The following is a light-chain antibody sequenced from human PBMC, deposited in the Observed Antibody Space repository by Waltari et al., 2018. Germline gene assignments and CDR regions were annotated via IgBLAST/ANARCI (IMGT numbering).Light chain of an antibody. CDR2: DVS. CDR1: RRDVCCYHY. J-gene: IGLJ3*02. Sequence: QSALTQPASVSGSPGQSITISCTGTRRDVCCYHYVSWYQQHPGKAPKLMIYDVSKRPSGVSNRFSGSKSGNTASLTISGLQAEDEADYYCCSYAGSSTWVFGGGTKLTVL. V-gene: IGLV2-23*02. CDR3: CSYAGSSTWV.